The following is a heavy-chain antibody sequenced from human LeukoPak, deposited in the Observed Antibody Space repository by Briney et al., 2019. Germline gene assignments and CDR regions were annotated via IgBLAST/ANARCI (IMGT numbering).Heavy chain of an antibody. CDR1: GGSFSGYY. CDR2: INHSGST. CDR3: ARVSRWLHSGAFDT. Sequence: SETLSLTCAVYGGSFSGYYWSWIRQPPGKGLEWIGEINHSGSTNYNPSLKSRVTISVDTSKNQFSLKLSSVTAADTAVYYCARVSRWLHSGAFDTWGQGTMVTVSS. D-gene: IGHD5-24*01. V-gene: IGHV4-34*01. J-gene: IGHJ3*02.